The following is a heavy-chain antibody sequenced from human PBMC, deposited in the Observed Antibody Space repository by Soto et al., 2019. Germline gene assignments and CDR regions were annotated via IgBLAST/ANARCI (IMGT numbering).Heavy chain of an antibody. J-gene: IGHJ4*02. CDR2: IYPGDSDT. CDR3: ARLYYYDSSGYYNPAAGYYFDY. V-gene: IGHV5-51*01. D-gene: IGHD3-22*01. Sequence: GESLKISCKGSGYSFTSYWIGWVRQMPGKGLEWMGIIYPGDSDTRYSPSFQGQVTISADKSISTAYLQWGSLKASDTAMYYCARLYYYDSSGYYNPAAGYYFDYWGQGTLVTVSS. CDR1: GYSFTSYW.